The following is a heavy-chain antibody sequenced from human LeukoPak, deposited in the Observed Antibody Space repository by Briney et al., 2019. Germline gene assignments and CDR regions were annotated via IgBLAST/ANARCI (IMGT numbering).Heavy chain of an antibody. V-gene: IGHV3-48*02. J-gene: IGHJ3*01. CDR1: GFSFSNYN. D-gene: IGHD1-26*01. Sequence: GGSLRLSCAASGFSFSNYNMNCVRQGPGKGLEWISYITTSSSAIYYADSVKGRFTISRDNAKSSLYLQMDSLRDEDTAVYYCAREGGGTGGTYHHTFDLWGQGTMVTVSS. CDR3: AREGGGTGGTYHHTFDL. CDR2: ITTSSSAI.